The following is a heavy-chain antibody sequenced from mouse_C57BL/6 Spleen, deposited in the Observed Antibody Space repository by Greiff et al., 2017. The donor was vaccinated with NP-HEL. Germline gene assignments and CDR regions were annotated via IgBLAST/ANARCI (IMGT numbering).Heavy chain of an antibody. CDR3: ARGLRRDYYAMDY. V-gene: IGHV1-81*01. CDR1: GYTFTSYG. Sequence: QVQLRQSGAELARPGASVKLSCKASGYTFTSYGISWVKQRTGQGLEWIGEIYPRSGNTYYNEKFKGKATLTADKSSSTAYMELRSLTSEDSAVYFCARGLRRDYYAMDYWGQGTSVTVSS. CDR2: IYPRSGNT. J-gene: IGHJ4*01. D-gene: IGHD2-4*01.